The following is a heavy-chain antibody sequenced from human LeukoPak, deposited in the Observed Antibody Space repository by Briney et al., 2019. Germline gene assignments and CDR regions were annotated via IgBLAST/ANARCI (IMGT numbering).Heavy chain of an antibody. J-gene: IGHJ4*02. CDR2: IIPIFGTA. V-gene: IGHV1-69*13. D-gene: IGHD3-22*01. CDR1: GGTFSSYA. CDR3: AISHDYYDSSGYPFDY. Sequence: SVKVSCKASGGTFSSYAISWVRQAPGQGLEWMGGIIPIFGTANYAQKFQGRVTITADESTSTAYMELSSLRSEDTAVYYCAISHDYYDSSGYPFDYWGQGTLVTVTS.